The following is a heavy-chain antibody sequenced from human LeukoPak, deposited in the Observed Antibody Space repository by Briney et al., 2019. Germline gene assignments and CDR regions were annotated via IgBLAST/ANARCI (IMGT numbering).Heavy chain of an antibody. J-gene: IGHJ6*02. CDR1: GYTFSTYT. D-gene: IGHD1-14*01. CDR2: ISAYNGNT. V-gene: IGHV1-18*04. Sequence: ASVKVSCKASGYTFSTYTISWVRQAPGQGLEWLGWISAYNGNTYYAQRLQGRVTMTTDTSTTTAYIELKSLTSDDTAVYFCARGPHHFYGMDVWGQGTTVTVSS. CDR3: ARGPHHFYGMDV.